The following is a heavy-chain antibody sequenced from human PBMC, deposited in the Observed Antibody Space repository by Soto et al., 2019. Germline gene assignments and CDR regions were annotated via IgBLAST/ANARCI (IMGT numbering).Heavy chain of an antibody. CDR3: ARLSGTLLSTTFDY. CDR2: IYPGDSDT. Sequence: PGESLKISCKCSGYSFTSYWIVLVRQMPGKGLEWMGIIYPGDSDTRYSPSFQGQVTISADKSISTAYLQWSSLKASDTAMYYCARLSGTLLSTTFDYWGQGTLVTVSS. D-gene: IGHD3-10*01. J-gene: IGHJ4*02. V-gene: IGHV5-51*01. CDR1: GYSFTSYW.